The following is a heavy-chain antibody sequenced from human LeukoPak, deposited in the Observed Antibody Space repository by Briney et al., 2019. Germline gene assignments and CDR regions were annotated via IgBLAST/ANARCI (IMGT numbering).Heavy chain of an antibody. Sequence: SETLSLTCTVSGGSISSYYWGWIRQPAGKGLEWIGRIYTSGSTNYNPSLKSRVTMSVDTSKNQFSLKLSSVTAADTAVYYCARDPNGVEGKNYFDYWGQGTLVTVSS. V-gene: IGHV4-4*07. CDR2: IYTSGST. CDR3: ARDPNGVEGKNYFDY. CDR1: GGSISSYY. D-gene: IGHD4-17*01. J-gene: IGHJ4*02.